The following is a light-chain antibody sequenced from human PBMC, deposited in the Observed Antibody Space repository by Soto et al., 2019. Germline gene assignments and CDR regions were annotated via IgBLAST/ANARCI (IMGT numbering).Light chain of an antibody. Sequence: DIQMTQSPSTLSASVGDRVTITCRASQSINFYLAWYQQKTGKAPKVLIWNAYTLESGVPSRFSGSGSGTEFALTISSLQPDDFATYYCQQYNSYSTWTFCQGTKVEIK. CDR3: QQYNSYSTWT. V-gene: IGKV1-5*01. J-gene: IGKJ1*01. CDR1: QSINFY. CDR2: NAY.